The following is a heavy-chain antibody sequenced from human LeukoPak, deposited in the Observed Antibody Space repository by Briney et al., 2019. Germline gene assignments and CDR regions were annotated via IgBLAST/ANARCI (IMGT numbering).Heavy chain of an antibody. CDR1: GFTFSSYS. D-gene: IGHD3-22*01. J-gene: IGHJ4*02. CDR2: ISSSSSYI. CDR3: AKDGGPYYYDSSGYYYFDY. V-gene: IGHV3-21*01. Sequence: GGSLRLSCAASGFTFSSYSMNWVRQAPGKGLEWVSSISSSSSYIYYADSVKGRFTISRDNAKNSLYLQMNSLRAEDTAVYYCAKDGGPYYYDSSGYYYFDYWGQGTLVTVSS.